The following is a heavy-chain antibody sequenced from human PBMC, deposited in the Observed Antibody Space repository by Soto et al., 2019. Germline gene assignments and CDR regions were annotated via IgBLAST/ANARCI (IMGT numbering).Heavy chain of an antibody. D-gene: IGHD6-13*01. J-gene: IGHJ6*03. V-gene: IGHV3-9*01. Sequence: EVQLVESGGGLVQPGRSLRLSCAASGFTFDDYAMHWVRPAPGKGLEWVSGISWNSGSIGYADSVKGRFTISRDNAKNSLYLKMNSLRAEDTAFYYCAKDRLYRSSWYSYMDVWGKGTTVTVSS. CDR3: AKDRLYRSSWYSYMDV. CDR1: GFTFDDYA. CDR2: ISWNSGSI.